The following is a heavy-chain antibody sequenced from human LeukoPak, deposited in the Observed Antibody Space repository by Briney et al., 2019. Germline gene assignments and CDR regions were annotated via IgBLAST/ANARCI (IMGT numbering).Heavy chain of an antibody. CDR3: ARGGDYYDSSGYYGLDY. CDR1: GGSISSSSYY. D-gene: IGHD3-22*01. J-gene: IGHJ4*02. V-gene: IGHV4-30-4*08. Sequence: SETLSLTCTVSGGSISSSSYYWGWIRQPPGKGLEWIGYIYYSGSTYYNPSLKSRVTISVDTSKNQFSLKLSSVTAADTAVYYCARGGDYYDSSGYYGLDYWGQGTLVTVSS. CDR2: IYYSGST.